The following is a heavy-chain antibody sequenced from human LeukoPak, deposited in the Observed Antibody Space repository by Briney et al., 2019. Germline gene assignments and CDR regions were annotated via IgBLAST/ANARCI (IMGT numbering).Heavy chain of an antibody. CDR1: GYTFTGYY. J-gene: IGHJ4*02. Sequence: ASVKVSCKASGYTFTGYYMHWVRQAPGQGLEWMGWINPNSGGTNYAQKFQGRVTMTRDTSISTAYMELSRLRSDDTAVYYCARGRAIQLWSRRYYFDYWGQGTLVTVSS. CDR2: INPNSGGT. D-gene: IGHD5-18*01. CDR3: ARGRAIQLWSRRYYFDY. V-gene: IGHV1-2*02.